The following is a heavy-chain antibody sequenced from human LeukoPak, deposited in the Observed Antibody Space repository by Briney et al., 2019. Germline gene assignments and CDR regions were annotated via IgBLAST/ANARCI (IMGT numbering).Heavy chain of an antibody. CDR2: MNPNSGNT. CDR3: ARGLGSSYYYYYYYMDV. J-gene: IGHJ6*03. CDR1: GYTFTSYD. Sequence: ASVKVSCEASGYTFTSYDINWVRQATGQGLEWMGWMNPNSGNTGYAQKFQGRVTMTRNTSISTAYMELSSLRSEDTAVYYCARGLGSSYYYYYYYMDVWGKGTTVTVSS. V-gene: IGHV1-8*01. D-gene: IGHD3-10*01.